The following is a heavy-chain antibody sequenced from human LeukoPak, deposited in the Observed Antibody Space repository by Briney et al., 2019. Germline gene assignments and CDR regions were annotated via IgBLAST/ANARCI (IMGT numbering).Heavy chain of an antibody. CDR3: ARDRVTGLRFLEWLSNDAFDI. CDR2: IGSSSGYI. D-gene: IGHD3-3*01. J-gene: IGHJ3*02. Sequence: KPGGSLRLSCAASGFTFSSYSMNWVRQAPGKGLEWVSSIGSSSGYIYYADSVKGRFTISRDNAKNSLYLQMNSLRAEDTAVYYCARDRVTGLRFLEWLSNDAFDIWGQGTMVTVSS. CDR1: GFTFSSYS. V-gene: IGHV3-21*01.